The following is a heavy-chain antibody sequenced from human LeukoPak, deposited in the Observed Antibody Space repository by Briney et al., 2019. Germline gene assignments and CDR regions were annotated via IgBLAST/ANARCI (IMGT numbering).Heavy chain of an antibody. V-gene: IGHV3-30*18. CDR1: GFTFSNYD. D-gene: IGHD3-10*01. CDR3: AKHLLWRVYGSGSYPDY. Sequence: GGSLRLSCAASGFTFSNYDMHWVRQAPGKGLEWVAIISYDGSNKYYADSVKGRFTISRDNSKNTLYLQMNSLRAEDTAVYYCAKHLLWRVYGSGSYPDYWGQGTLVTVSS. J-gene: IGHJ4*02. CDR2: ISYDGSNK.